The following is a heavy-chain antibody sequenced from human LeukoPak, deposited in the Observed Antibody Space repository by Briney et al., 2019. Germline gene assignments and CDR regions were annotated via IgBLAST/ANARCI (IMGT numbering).Heavy chain of an antibody. J-gene: IGHJ4*02. CDR2: IRYDGSNK. CDR1: GFTSTTYG. Sequence: GGSLRLSCAASGFTSTTYGMDWARQAPGKGLEWVAFIRYDGSNKYYADSVKGRFTISRDNSKNALYLQMNSLRAEDTAVYYCATDNIVGATKGTDYWGQGTLVTVSS. CDR3: ATDNIVGATKGTDY. D-gene: IGHD1-26*01. V-gene: IGHV3-30*02.